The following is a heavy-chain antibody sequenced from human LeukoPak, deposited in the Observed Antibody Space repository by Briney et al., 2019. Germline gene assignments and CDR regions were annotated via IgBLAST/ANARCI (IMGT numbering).Heavy chain of an antibody. Sequence: SVKVSCKASGGTFSSYAISWVRQAPGQGLEWMGGIIPIFGTANYAQKFQGRVTITADESTSTAYMELSSLRSEDTAVCYCAREGLGNDYSNYGWFDPWGQGTLVTVSS. V-gene: IGHV1-69*01. CDR3: AREGLGNDYSNYGWFDP. D-gene: IGHD4-11*01. CDR1: GGTFSSYA. J-gene: IGHJ5*02. CDR2: IIPIFGTA.